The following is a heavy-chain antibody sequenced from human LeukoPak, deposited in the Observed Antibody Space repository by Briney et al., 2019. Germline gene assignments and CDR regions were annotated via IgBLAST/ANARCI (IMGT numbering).Heavy chain of an antibody. CDR1: GFTFSSYW. Sequence: GGSLRLSCAAFGFTFSSYWVSWVRQAPGKGLEWVANIKQDGSEKYYVDSVKGRFTISRDNAKNSLYLQMNSLRAEDTAVYYCAINYACDYWGQGTLVTVSS. CDR3: AINYACDY. D-gene: IGHD2-2*01. V-gene: IGHV3-7*01. CDR2: IKQDGSEK. J-gene: IGHJ4*02.